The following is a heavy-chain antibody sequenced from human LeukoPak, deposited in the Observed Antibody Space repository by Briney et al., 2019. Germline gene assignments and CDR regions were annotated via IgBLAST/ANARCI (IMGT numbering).Heavy chain of an antibody. V-gene: IGHV4-59*01. CDR3: ARGGSGYDSFDY. CDR1: GGSISSYY. CDR2: IHYSGGT. D-gene: IGHD5-12*01. J-gene: IGHJ4*02. Sequence: SETLSLTCTVSGGSISSYYWSWIRQPPGKGLEWIGYIHYSGGTYYNPSLTSRVTISIDTSKNQFSLKLSSVTAADTAIYYCARGGSGYDSFDYWGQGTLVTVSS.